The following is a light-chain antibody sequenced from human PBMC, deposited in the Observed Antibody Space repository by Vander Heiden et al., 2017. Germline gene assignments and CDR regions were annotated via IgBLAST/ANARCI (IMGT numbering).Light chain of an antibody. CDR3: MIWHNAAWV. Sequence: QAVLTQPSSLSASPGASASLTCTLRSDINVVGYRIYWYQQKPGGPPQYLLRFKADSDKQQGSGVPSRFSGSKDASANAGILLISGLQSDDEAVYYCMIWHNAAWVFGGGTKLTVL. J-gene: IGLJ3*02. CDR2: FKADSDK. V-gene: IGLV5-45*03. CDR1: SDINVVGYR.